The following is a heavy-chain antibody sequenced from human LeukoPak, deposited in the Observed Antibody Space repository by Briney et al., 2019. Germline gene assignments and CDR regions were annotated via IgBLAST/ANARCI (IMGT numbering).Heavy chain of an antibody. J-gene: IGHJ4*02. CDR3: ARLNYDFWSGYQAD. CDR1: GGSFSGYY. CDR2: INHSGST. Sequence: PSETLSLTCAVYGGSFSGYYWSWLRQPPGKGLEWIGEINHSGSTNYNPSLKSRVTISVDTSKNQFSLKLSSVTAADTAVYYCARLNYDFWSGYQADWGQGTLVTVSS. D-gene: IGHD3-3*01. V-gene: IGHV4-34*01.